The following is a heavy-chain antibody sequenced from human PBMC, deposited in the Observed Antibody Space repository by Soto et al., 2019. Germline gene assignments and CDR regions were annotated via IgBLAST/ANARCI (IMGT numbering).Heavy chain of an antibody. CDR1: GFIFSSYS. V-gene: IGHV3-21*01. J-gene: IGHJ4*02. D-gene: IGHD2-2*01. CDR2: ISSSSSYI. CDR3: ARDRCSSTSCYHG. Sequence: EVQLVESGGGLVKPGGSLRLSCADSGFIFSSYSMNWVRQAPGKGLEWVSSISSSSSYIYYADSVKGRFTISRDNAKNSLYLQMNSLRAEDTAVYCCARDRCSSTSCYHGWGQGTLVTVSS.